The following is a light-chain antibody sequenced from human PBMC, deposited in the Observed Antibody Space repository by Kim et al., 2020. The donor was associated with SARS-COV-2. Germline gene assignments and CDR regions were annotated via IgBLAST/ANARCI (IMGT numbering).Light chain of an antibody. CDR1: SIGSIN. J-gene: IGLJ2*01. CDR2: RDS. CDR3: QVWDSSTVV. V-gene: IGLV3-9*01. Sequence: SVALGQTARITGGGNSIGSINVHWYQQKPGQAPVLVIYRDSNRPSGIPERFSGSNSGNTATLTISRAQAGDEADYYCQVWDSSTVVFGGGTKLTVL.